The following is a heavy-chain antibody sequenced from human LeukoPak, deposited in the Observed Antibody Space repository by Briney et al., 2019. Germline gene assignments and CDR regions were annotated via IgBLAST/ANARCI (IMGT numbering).Heavy chain of an antibody. CDR1: GGSFSGYY. J-gene: IGHJ4*02. CDR2: INLSGST. CDR3: ARGGGRYGGNFDY. D-gene: IGHD4-23*01. Sequence: SETLSLTCAVYGGSFSGYYWSWIRQPPGKGLEWIGEINLSGSTNYNPSLKSRVTISVDTSKNQFSLKLSSVTAADTAVYYCARGGGRYGGNFDYWGQGTLVTVSS. V-gene: IGHV4-34*01.